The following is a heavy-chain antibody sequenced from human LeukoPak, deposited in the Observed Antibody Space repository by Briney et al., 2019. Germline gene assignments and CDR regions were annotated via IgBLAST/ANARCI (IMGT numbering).Heavy chain of an antibody. D-gene: IGHD2-15*01. CDR3: ARDKMGGPYLSYWYFDL. CDR2: IIPIFGTA. Sequence: GASVKVSCKASGGTFSSYAISWVRQAPGQGLEWMGGIIPIFGTANYAQKFQGRVTITADESTSTAYMELSSLRSEDTAVYYCARDKMGGPYLSYWYFDLWGRGTLVTVSS. CDR1: GGTFSSYA. V-gene: IGHV1-69*13. J-gene: IGHJ2*01.